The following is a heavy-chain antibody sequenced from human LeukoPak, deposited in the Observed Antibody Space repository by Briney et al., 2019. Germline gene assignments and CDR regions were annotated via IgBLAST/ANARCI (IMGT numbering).Heavy chain of an antibody. D-gene: IGHD6-13*01. CDR1: GYSITNAYY. CDR2: IYHSGST. J-gene: IGHJ4*02. CDR3: ARVATAGTYYFDY. V-gene: IGHV4-38-2*02. Sequence: QPSETLSLTCTASGYSITNAYYWGWIRQPPGQGLEWIGSIYHSGSTYYNPSLKSRVTISVDTSKNQFSLKLSSVTAADTAVYYCARVATAGTYYFDYWGQGTLVTVSS.